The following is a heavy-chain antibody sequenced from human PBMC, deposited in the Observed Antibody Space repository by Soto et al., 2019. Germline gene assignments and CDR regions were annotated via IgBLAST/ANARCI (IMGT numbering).Heavy chain of an antibody. Sequence: QLQLQESGPGLVKPSETLSLTCTVSGGSISSSSYYWGWIRQPPGKGLEWIGSIYYSGSTYYNPSLKSRVTTSVDTSKNQFSLKLSSVTAADTAVYYCARQGYCSGGSCLLGGGMDVWGQGTTVTVSS. J-gene: IGHJ6*02. CDR3: ARQGYCSGGSCLLGGGMDV. V-gene: IGHV4-39*01. D-gene: IGHD2-15*01. CDR1: GGSISSSSYY. CDR2: IYYSGST.